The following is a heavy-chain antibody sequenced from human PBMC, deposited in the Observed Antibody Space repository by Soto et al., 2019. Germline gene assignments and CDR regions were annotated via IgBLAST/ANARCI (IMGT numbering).Heavy chain of an antibody. CDR1: GFTFSSYG. CDR3: AKDIAVAGSL. D-gene: IGHD6-19*01. V-gene: IGHV3-30*18. CDR2: ISYDGSNK. J-gene: IGHJ4*02. Sequence: QVQLVESGGGVVQPGRSLRLSCAASGFTFSSYGMHWVRQAPGKGLEWVAVISYDGSNKYYADSVKGRFTISRDNSKNTLYLQMNSLRAEDTAVYYCAKDIAVAGSLWVQGTLVTVSS.